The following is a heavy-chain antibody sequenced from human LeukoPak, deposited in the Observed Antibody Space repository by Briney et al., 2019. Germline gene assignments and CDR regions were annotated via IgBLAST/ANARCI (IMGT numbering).Heavy chain of an antibody. CDR2: IYYSGST. CDR3: ARAGKSLYSSTTWMDY. D-gene: IGHD6-13*01. J-gene: IGHJ4*02. V-gene: IGHV4-59*01. CDR1: GGSISSYY. Sequence: SETLSLTCTVSGGSISSYYWSWIRQPPGKGLEWIGYIYYSGSTNYNPSLKSRVTIPVDTPNNQFSLKLSSVTAADTAVYYCARAGKSLYSSTTWMDYWGQGTLVSVSS.